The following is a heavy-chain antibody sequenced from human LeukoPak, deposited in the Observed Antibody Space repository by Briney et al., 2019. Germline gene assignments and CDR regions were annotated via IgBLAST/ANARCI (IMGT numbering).Heavy chain of an antibody. Sequence: PGGSLRLSCAASGFTFSSYAMHWVRQAPGKGLEWVAVISYDGSNKYYADSVKGRLTISRDNSKNTLYLQMNSLRAEDTAVYYCARGIVPAAIGSYSYGANWFDPWGQGTLVTVSS. V-gene: IGHV3-30*01. CDR3: ARGIVPAAIGSYSYGANWFDP. CDR2: ISYDGSNK. CDR1: GFTFSSYA. J-gene: IGHJ5*02. D-gene: IGHD2-2*02.